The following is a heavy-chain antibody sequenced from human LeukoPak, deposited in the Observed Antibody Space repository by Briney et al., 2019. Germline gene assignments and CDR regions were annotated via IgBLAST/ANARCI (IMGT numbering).Heavy chain of an antibody. J-gene: IGHJ4*02. D-gene: IGHD6-13*01. CDR3: AKTPGGAAGNRVFDH. Sequence: PGGSLRLSCAASGFTFSSHAMSWVRQAPGKGLEWVSAICASGDGIYYTDSVKGRFTISRDNSKDTLYLQMNSLRADDTAVYYCAKTPGGAAGNRVFDHGGQGALVTVSS. CDR2: ICASGDGI. V-gene: IGHV3-23*01. CDR1: GFTFSSHA.